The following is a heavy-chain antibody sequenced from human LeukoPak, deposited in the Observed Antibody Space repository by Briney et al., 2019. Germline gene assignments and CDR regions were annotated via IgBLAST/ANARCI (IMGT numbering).Heavy chain of an antibody. CDR2: FDPEDGET. CDR3: ATDRGNDSSGYSYSEVAY. V-gene: IGHV1-24*01. D-gene: IGHD3-22*01. Sequence: ASVKVSCKASGGTFSSYAISWVRQAPGQGLEWMGGFDPEDGETVYAQKFQGRVTMTEDTSTDTAYMELSSLRSEDTAVYYCATDRGNDSSGYSYSEVAYWGQGTLVTVSS. CDR1: GGTFSSYA. J-gene: IGHJ4*02.